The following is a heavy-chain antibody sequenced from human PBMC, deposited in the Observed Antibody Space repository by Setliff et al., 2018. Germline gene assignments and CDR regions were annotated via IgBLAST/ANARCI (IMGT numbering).Heavy chain of an antibody. D-gene: IGHD6-13*01. Sequence: PGESLKISCKGSGYRFSSHWIGWVRQAPGQGLEWMGWISAYNGNTNYAQKFQGRVTMTTDTSTSTAYMELRSLRSDDTAVYYCARVSEAAAAGFDYWGQGTLVTVSS. CDR2: ISAYNGNT. V-gene: IGHV1-18*04. CDR3: ARVSEAAAAGFDY. CDR1: GYRFSSHW. J-gene: IGHJ4*02.